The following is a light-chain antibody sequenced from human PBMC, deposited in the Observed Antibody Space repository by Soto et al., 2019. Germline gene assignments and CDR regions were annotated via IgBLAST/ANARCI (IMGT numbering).Light chain of an antibody. Sequence: VVTQEPSFSVSPGGTVTLTCGLSSGSVSTSYYPSWYQQTPGQAPRTLIYSTNTRSSGVPDRFSGSILGNKAALTITGAQADDESDYYCVLYMGSGISVFGTGTKVTVL. CDR3: VLYMGSGISV. J-gene: IGLJ1*01. CDR1: SGSVSTSYY. V-gene: IGLV8-61*01. CDR2: STN.